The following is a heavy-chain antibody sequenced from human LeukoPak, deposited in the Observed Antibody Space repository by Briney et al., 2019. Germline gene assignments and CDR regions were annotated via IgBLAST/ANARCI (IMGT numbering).Heavy chain of an antibody. CDR1: GFTFSSYG. Sequence: TGGTLRLSCAASGFTFSSYGMSWVRQAPGKGLEWVSAISGSGGSTYYADSVKGRFTISRDNSKNTLYLQMNSLRAEDTAVYYCARVVPPTDYGSGSYFWDPYYFDYWGQGTLVTVSS. J-gene: IGHJ4*02. CDR3: ARVVPPTDYGSGSYFWDPYYFDY. D-gene: IGHD3-10*01. V-gene: IGHV3-23*01. CDR2: ISGSGGST.